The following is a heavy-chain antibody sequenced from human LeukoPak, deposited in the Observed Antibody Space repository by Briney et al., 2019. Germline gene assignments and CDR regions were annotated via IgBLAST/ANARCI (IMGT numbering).Heavy chain of an antibody. V-gene: IGHV4-39*01. CDR1: GGSFSSDNYY. Sequence: KPSETLSLTCTVSGGSFSSDNYYWAWIRQPPGKGLQWIGSIYYSGITYYDPSLESRLTISVPTSRNKLSLKLTSVTAADTAVYFCARRKDGAMDPPFGYWGQGILVTVSS. J-gene: IGHJ4*02. D-gene: IGHD1-26*01. CDR3: ARRKDGAMDPPFGY. CDR2: IYYSGIT.